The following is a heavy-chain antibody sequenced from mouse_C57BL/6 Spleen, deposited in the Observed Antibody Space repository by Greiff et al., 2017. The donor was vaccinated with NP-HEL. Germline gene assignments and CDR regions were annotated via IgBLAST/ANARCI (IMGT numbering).Heavy chain of an antibody. V-gene: IGHV1-52*01. J-gene: IGHJ2*01. CDR1: GYTFTSYW. CDR2: IDPSDSET. CDR3: ARSYGVNYFDY. D-gene: IGHD1-1*02. Sequence: QVHVKQPGAELVRPGSSVKLSCKASGYTFTSYWMHWVKQRPIQGLEWIGNIDPSDSETHYNQKFKDKATLTVDKSSSTAYMQLSSLTSEDSAVYYCARSYGVNYFDYWGQGTTLTVSS.